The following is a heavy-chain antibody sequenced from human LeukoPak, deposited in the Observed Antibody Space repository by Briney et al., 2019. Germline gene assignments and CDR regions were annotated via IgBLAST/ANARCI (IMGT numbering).Heavy chain of an antibody. CDR2: IIPIFGTA. CDR3: ARDQRSSSWYGSFDY. V-gene: IGHV1-69*05. J-gene: IGHJ4*02. D-gene: IGHD6-13*01. Sequence: PVKVSCKASGGTFSSYAISWVRQAPGQGLEWMGRIIPIFGTANYAQKFQGRVTITTDESTSTAYMELSSLRSEDTAVYYCARDQRSSSWYGSFDYWGQGTLVTVSS. CDR1: GGTFSSYA.